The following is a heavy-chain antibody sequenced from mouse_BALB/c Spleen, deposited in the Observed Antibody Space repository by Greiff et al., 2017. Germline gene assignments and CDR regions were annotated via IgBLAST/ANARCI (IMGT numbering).Heavy chain of an antibody. CDR1: GYAFTNYL. V-gene: IGHV1-54*01. D-gene: IGHD2-1*01. CDR3: ARRGYGNYDAMDY. CDR2: INPGSGGT. J-gene: IGHJ4*01. Sequence: VKLQESGAELVRPGTSVKVSCKASGYAFTNYLIEWVKQRPGQGLEWIGVINPGSGGTNYNEKFKGKATLTADKSSSTAYMQLSSLTSDDSAVYFCARRGYGNYDAMDYWGQGTSVTVSS.